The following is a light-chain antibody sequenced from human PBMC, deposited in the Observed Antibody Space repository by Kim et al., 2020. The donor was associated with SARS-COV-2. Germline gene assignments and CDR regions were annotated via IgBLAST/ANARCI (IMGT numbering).Light chain of an antibody. Sequence: ALGQTVRITCQGDSLRTYYASWYQQKPGQAPVLVIYDKNNRPSGIPDRFSGSSSGNTASLTITGAQAEDEADYYCNSRDSSGNQWVFGGGTKVTVL. CDR3: NSRDSSGNQWV. CDR1: SLRTYY. V-gene: IGLV3-19*01. CDR2: DKN. J-gene: IGLJ3*02.